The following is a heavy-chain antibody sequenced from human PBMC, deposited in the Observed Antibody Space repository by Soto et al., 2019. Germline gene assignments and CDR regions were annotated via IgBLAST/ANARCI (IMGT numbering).Heavy chain of an antibody. D-gene: IGHD2-15*01. CDR3: ARDGLGCSGGSCYLWSNQEKRGGSYMDV. CDR2: ISSSSSYI. J-gene: IGHJ6*03. CDR1: GFTFSSYS. Sequence: GGSLRLSCAASGFTFSSYSMNWVRQAPGKGLEWVSSISSSSSYIYYADSVKGRFTISRDNAKNSLYLQMNSLRAEDTAVYYCARDGLGCSGGSCYLWSNQEKRGGSYMDVWGKGTTVTVSS. V-gene: IGHV3-21*01.